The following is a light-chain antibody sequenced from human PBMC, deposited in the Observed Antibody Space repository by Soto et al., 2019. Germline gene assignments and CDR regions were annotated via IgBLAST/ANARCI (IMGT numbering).Light chain of an antibody. Sequence: DIQMTQSPSTLSASVGDRVTITCRASQNINSWLAWYQQKPGKAPKLLIYKAYSLESGVPSRFSGSGSGTEFTITISSLQPDDFAAYYCQQYEIYPITFGQGTRLEIK. J-gene: IGKJ5*01. CDR1: QNINSW. CDR3: QQYEIYPIT. V-gene: IGKV1-5*03. CDR2: KAY.